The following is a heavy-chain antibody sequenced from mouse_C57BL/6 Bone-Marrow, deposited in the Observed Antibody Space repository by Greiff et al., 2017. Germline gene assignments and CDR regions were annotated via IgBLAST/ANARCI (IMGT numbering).Heavy chain of an antibody. CDR2: IYPRSGNT. CDR3: ARWYYGRVAY. V-gene: IGHV1-81*01. D-gene: IGHD1-2*01. Sequence: LQESGAELARPGASVKLSCKASGYTFTSYGISWVKQRTGQGLEWIGEIYPRSGNTYYNEKFKGKATLTADKSSSTAYMELRSLTSEDSAVYFCARWYYGRVAYWGQGTLVTVSA. CDR1: GYTFTSYG. J-gene: IGHJ3*01.